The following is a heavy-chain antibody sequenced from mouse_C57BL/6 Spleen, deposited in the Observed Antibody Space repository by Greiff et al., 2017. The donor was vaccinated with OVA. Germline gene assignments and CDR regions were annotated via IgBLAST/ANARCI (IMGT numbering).Heavy chain of an antibody. Sequence: QVQLQQPGAELVKPGASVKMSCKASGYTFTSYWITRVKQRPGQGLEWIGDIYPGSGSTNYNEKFKSKATLTVDTSSSTAYMQLSSLTSEDSAVYYCAMGYYGSSSHFDYWGQGTTLTVSS. CDR2: IYPGSGST. D-gene: IGHD1-1*01. CDR1: GYTFTSYW. J-gene: IGHJ2*01. CDR3: AMGYYGSSSHFDY. V-gene: IGHV1-55*01.